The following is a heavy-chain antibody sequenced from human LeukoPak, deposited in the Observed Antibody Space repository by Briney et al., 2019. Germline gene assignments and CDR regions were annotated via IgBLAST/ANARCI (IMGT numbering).Heavy chain of an antibody. Sequence: GGSLRLSCAASGFTFSNYAVSWVRQAPGKGLEWVSAISGTGGNRYYADSVKGRFAISRDNSKNTLYLQMNSLRAEDTALYYCAKVATWTYFDYWGQGTLVTVSS. CDR3: AKVATWTYFDY. CDR1: GFTFSNYA. J-gene: IGHJ4*02. CDR2: ISGTGGNR. V-gene: IGHV3-23*01. D-gene: IGHD3/OR15-3a*01.